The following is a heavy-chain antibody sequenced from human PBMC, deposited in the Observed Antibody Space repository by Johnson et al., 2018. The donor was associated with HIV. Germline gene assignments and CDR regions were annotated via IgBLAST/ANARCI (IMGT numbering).Heavy chain of an antibody. CDR3: AKDVGNYWPNAFDI. V-gene: IGHV3-20*04. Sequence: VQLVESVGGVVRPGESLRISCVASGFKFYEYDVSWVRQVPGKGLEWVSGINWSGGGTVYADSVNGRFTISRDNSKNTLYLQMNSLRAEDTAVYYCAKDVGNYWPNAFDIWGQGTTVTVSS. D-gene: IGHD3-22*01. J-gene: IGHJ3*02. CDR2: INWSGGGT. CDR1: GFKFYEYD.